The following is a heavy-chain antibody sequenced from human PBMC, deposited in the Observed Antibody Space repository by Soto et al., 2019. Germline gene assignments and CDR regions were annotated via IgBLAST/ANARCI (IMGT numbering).Heavy chain of an antibody. CDR1: GFAVGGFY. J-gene: IGHJ4*02. V-gene: IGHV3-53*01. CDR2: MFTTGTT. CDR3: ARERYSYGFDY. D-gene: IGHD5-18*01. Sequence: EVQLVESGGELIQPGGSLRLSCAASGFAVGGFYMNWVRQAPGEGLEWVSVMFTTGTTYYADSVKGRFTISRDDSKNTLYLQMNSLRAEDTAVYYCARERYSYGFDYWGQGTVVTVSS.